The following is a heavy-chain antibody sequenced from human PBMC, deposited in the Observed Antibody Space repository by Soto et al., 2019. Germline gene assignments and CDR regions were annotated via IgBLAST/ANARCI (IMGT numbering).Heavy chain of an antibody. J-gene: IGHJ4*02. CDR3: ASGRYSGFCYS. Sequence: QVQLQESGPGLVKHSETLSLTCTVSGGSISTYYWSWIRQPPGKGLEWIGNIYTSGDTKYNPALTCRVTLSLVTSMNKFSPQLSSRTPADTAGFHRASGRYSGFCYSWGQGSVVTVSS. CDR1: GGSISTYY. V-gene: IGHV4-59*01. CDR2: IYTSGDT. D-gene: IGHD1-26*01.